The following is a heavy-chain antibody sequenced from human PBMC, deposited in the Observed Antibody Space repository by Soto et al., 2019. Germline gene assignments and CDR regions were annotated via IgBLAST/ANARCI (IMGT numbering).Heavy chain of an antibody. J-gene: IGHJ4*02. CDR1: GFTFNKYA. CDR3: AKDARRTSGWYYFDY. D-gene: IGHD6-19*01. V-gene: IGHV3-23*01. CDR2: ISGSGAST. Sequence: GGSLRLSCVASGFTFNKYALAWVRQAPGKGLEWVPAISGSGASTYDADSVKGRFTISRDNSKNTLYLQMNSLRVEDTAVYFCAKDARRTSGWYYFDYWGQGALVTVSS.